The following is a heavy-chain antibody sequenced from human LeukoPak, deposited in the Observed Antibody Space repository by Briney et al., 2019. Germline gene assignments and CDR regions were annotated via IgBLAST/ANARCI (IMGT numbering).Heavy chain of an antibody. D-gene: IGHD3-3*01. J-gene: IGHJ4*02. Sequence: SETLSLTCTVSGGSISSSSYYWGWIRQPPGKGLEWIGSIYYSGSTYYNPSLKSRVTISVDTSKNQFSLKLSSVTAADTAVYYCARGNYDFWSGYLSPDYWGQGTLVTVSS. CDR1: GGSISSSSYY. V-gene: IGHV4-39*07. CDR2: IYYSGST. CDR3: ARGNYDFWSGYLSPDY.